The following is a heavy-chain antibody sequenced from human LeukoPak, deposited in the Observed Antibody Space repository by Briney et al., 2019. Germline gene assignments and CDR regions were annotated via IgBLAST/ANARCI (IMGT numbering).Heavy chain of an antibody. CDR3: ARIYGSGSYWWFDP. V-gene: IGHV4-4*02. CDR2: IYHSGST. D-gene: IGHD3-10*01. J-gene: IGHJ5*02. CDR1: GGSISSSNW. Sequence: SETLSLTCAVSGGSISSSNWWSWVGQPPGKGLDWIGEIYHSGSTNYNPSLKSRVTISVDKSKNQFSLKLSSVTAADTAVYYCARIYGSGSYWWFDPWGQGTLVTVSS.